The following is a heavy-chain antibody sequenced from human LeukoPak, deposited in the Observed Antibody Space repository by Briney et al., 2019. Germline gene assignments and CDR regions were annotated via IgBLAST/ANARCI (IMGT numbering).Heavy chain of an antibody. J-gene: IGHJ4*02. CDR1: GGTFSSYA. D-gene: IGHD5-12*01. CDR3: ARTFGDSGYDLVGYFDY. V-gene: IGHV1-69*13. CDR2: IIPIFGTA. Sequence: ASVKVSCKASGGTFSSYAISWVRQAPGQGLEWMGGIIPIFGTANYAQKFQGRVTITADESTSTAYMELSSLRSEDTAVYYCARTFGDSGYDLVGYFDYWGQGTLVTVSS.